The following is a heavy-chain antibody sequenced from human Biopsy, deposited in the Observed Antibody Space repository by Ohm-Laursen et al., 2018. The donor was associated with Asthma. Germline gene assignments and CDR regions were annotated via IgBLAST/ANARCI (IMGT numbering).Heavy chain of an antibody. V-gene: IGHV1-18*01. CDR3: ARAVDYSHYYGIDV. CDR1: GYTFNSAG. D-gene: IGHD3-10*01. CDR2: ISVYNGNT. Sequence: ASVKVSCKTSGYTFNSAGITWVRQAPGQGLEWMGWISVYNGNTKVSQKLQDRVTMITDTSTSTAYMELRSLRSDDTAVYFCARAVDYSHYYGIDVWGQGTTVTVS. J-gene: IGHJ6*02.